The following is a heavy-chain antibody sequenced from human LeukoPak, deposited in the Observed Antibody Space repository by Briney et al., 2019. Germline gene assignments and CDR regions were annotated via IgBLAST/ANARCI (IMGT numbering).Heavy chain of an antibody. CDR3: AELGITMIGGV. D-gene: IGHD3-10*02. CDR1: AFTFSSYS. V-gene: IGHV3-21*01. J-gene: IGHJ6*04. Sequence: GGSLRLSCAASAFTFSSYSMNWVRQAPGKGLEWVSSISSSGSYIYYADSVKGRFTISRDNAKNSLYLQMNSQRAEDTAVYYCAELGITMIGGVWGKGTTVTISS. CDR2: ISSSGSYI.